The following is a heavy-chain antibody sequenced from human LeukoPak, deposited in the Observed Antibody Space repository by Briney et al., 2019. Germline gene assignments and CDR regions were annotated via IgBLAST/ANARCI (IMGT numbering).Heavy chain of an antibody. CDR1: GFTLSSDW. CDR2: INQDGSEK. Sequence: GGALRLSCADSGFTLSSDWMSWVREAPGKRVERVAHINQDGSEKYYVDSVKGRFTISRDNAKNSLYLQKNRVRAEDTAVYYCARGPLFDYWGQGTLVTVSS. CDR3: ARGPLFDY. J-gene: IGHJ4*02. V-gene: IGHV3-7*01.